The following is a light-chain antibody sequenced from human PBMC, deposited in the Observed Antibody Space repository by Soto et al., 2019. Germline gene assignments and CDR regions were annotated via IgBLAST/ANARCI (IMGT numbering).Light chain of an antibody. CDR1: SGHSRNA. CDR3: QTWGTGIWV. V-gene: IGLV4-69*01. Sequence: QSVLTQSPSASASLGPSVKLTCTLSSGHSRNAIAWHQQQPEKGPRYLMKLNSDGSHSKGDGIPHRFSGSSSGAERYLTISSLQSEDEADYYCQTWGTGIWVFGGGTKVTVL. CDR2: LNSDGSH. J-gene: IGLJ3*02.